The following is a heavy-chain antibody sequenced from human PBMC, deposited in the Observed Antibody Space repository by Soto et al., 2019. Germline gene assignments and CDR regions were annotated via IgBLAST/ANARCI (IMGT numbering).Heavy chain of an antibody. Sequence: EVQLVQSGAEVKKPGESLRISCKACGYNFNNYWINWVRQLPGKGLEWMGRIDPSDSFTNFSPSFQGHVTISTDKSVTTAYLQWSSLKASDTAMYFCARRSGTTMAFDFWGQGTQITVSS. CDR2: IDPSDSFT. V-gene: IGHV5-10-1*03. CDR3: ARRSGTTMAFDF. CDR1: GYNFNNYW. J-gene: IGHJ4*02. D-gene: IGHD1-7*01.